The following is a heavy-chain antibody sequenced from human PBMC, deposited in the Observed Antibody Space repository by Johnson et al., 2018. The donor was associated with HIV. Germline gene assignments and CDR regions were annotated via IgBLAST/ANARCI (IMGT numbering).Heavy chain of an antibody. D-gene: IGHD3-3*01. J-gene: IGHJ3*02. CDR3: ANTFWSGYTATGVGGFDI. V-gene: IGHV3-66*01. CDR1: GFRFDDYG. CDR2: IHSGGST. Sequence: VQLVESGGGVVRPGGSLRLSCAASGFRFDDYGMTWVRQAPGKGLEWVSVIHSGGSTNYADSVKGRFTISRDNFKNTLYLQMNSLRVEDTALYYCANTFWSGYTATGVGGFDIWGQGTMVTVSS.